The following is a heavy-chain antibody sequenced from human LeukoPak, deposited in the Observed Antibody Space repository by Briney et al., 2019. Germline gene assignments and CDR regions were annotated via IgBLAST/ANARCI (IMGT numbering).Heavy chain of an antibody. Sequence: PGGSLRLSCAASGFTFSNYAMRWVRQAPGKGLEWVSAISDSGRSTYYADSVKGRFTISRDNSKNTLYLQMNSLRAEDTAVYYCAKHGEAYADSKADYWGQGTLVTVSS. CDR3: AKHGEAYADSKADY. J-gene: IGHJ4*02. V-gene: IGHV3-23*01. CDR1: GFTFSNYA. D-gene: IGHD4-17*01. CDR2: ISDSGRST.